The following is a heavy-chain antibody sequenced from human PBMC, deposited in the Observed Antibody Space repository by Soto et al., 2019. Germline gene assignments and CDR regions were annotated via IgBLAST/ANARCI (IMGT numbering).Heavy chain of an antibody. CDR3: ARGPYYDFWSGYSDYYYYYMDV. Sequence: QVQLQQWGAGLLKPSETLSLTCAVYGGSFSGYYWSWIRQPPGKGLEWIGEINHSGSTNYNPSLKSRVIISVDSSKNQFSLKLSSVTAADTAVYYCARGPYYDFWSGYSDYYYYYMDVWGKGTTVTVSS. D-gene: IGHD3-3*01. CDR1: GGSFSGYY. CDR2: INHSGST. J-gene: IGHJ6*03. V-gene: IGHV4-34*01.